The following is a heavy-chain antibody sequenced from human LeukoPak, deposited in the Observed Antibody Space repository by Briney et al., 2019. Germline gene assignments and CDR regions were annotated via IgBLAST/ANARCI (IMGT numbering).Heavy chain of an antibody. CDR3: VGDKGTY. CDR2: INKDGSEI. V-gene: IGHV3-7*01. J-gene: IGHJ4*02. Sequence: GGSLRLSCAASGFTFSNYWMSWVRQAPGKGLEWVAHINKDGSEIYYVDSVKGRFTISRDNAKSSLPMQMNSLRAEDTAVFYCVGDKGTYWRQRTLVTVSS. CDR1: GFTFSNYW.